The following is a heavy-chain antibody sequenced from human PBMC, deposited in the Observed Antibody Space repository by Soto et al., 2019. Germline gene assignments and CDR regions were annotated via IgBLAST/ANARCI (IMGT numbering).Heavy chain of an antibody. CDR3: ARGYRTSWYWFDL. Sequence: QAQLQESGPGPVKPSETLSLTCTVSGDSVSGGTHYWSWIRQPPGKGLEWIGYIYNSGSTNYNPSLKSRVTISVDTSKNQFSLELSSVTAADPAVYYCARGYRTSWYWFDLWGRGTLVTVSS. J-gene: IGHJ2*01. V-gene: IGHV4-61*01. CDR1: GDSVSGGTHY. D-gene: IGHD6-13*01. CDR2: IYNSGST.